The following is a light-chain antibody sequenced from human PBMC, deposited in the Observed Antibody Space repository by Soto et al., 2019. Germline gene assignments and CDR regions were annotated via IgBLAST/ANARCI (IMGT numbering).Light chain of an antibody. CDR3: QQSHTYLT. Sequence: DIQMTQSPSTLSASIGDRVTITCRASYSISSWLAWYKQRPGRAPKLLIYDTSTLESGVPSRFSGSGYRTAFTLTISSRQHDGLATYHCQQSHTYLTFGGGTKVEL. CDR2: DTS. V-gene: IGKV1-5*01. J-gene: IGKJ4*01. CDR1: YSISSW.